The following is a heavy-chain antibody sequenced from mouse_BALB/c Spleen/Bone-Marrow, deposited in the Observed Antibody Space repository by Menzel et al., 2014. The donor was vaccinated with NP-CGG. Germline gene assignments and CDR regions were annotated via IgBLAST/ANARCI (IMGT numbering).Heavy chain of an antibody. CDR2: IRNKANGYTT. Sequence: EVNLVESGGGLVQPGGSLRLSCTTSGFTFTDYYMSWVRQPPGKALEWLAFIRNKANGYTTEYSASVKGRFTISRDNSQSILYLQMNTLRAEDSATYYCARFPMDYWGQGTSVTVSS. J-gene: IGHJ4*01. CDR1: GFTFTDYY. V-gene: IGHV7-3*02. CDR3: ARFPMDY.